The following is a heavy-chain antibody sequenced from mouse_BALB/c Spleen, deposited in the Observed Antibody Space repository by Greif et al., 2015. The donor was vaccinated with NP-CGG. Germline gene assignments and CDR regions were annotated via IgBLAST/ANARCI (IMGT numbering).Heavy chain of an antibody. Sequence: QVQLQQSGAELMKPGASVKLSCKASGYTFTEYTIHWVKQRSGQGLEWIGWFYPGSGSIKYNEKFKDKATLTADKSSSTVYMELSRLTSEDSAVYFCARHEDPLIYFGYDVGFAYWGQGTLVTVSA. CDR1: GYTFTEYT. V-gene: IGHV1-62-2*01. D-gene: IGHD2-2*01. CDR2: FYPGSGSI. J-gene: IGHJ3*01. CDR3: ARHEDPLIYFGYDVGFAY.